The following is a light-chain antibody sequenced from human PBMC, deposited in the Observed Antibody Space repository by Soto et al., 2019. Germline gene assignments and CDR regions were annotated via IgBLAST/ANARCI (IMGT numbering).Light chain of an antibody. CDR3: QQSITYPWT. Sequence: PKLLSPLLPSEGARFPITCRPLKNMVFYLPGYQQKPGQAPSLLIYRASSLQSGVPSRFSGSGSGTEFTLTISSLQPDDFATYYCQQSITYPWTFGQGTKVDIK. J-gene: IGKJ1*01. CDR1: KNMVFY. CDR2: RAS. V-gene: IGKV1-5*03.